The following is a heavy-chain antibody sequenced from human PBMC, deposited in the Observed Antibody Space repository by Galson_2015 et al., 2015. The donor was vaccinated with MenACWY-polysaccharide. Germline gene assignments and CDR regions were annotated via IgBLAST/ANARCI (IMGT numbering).Heavy chain of an antibody. Sequence: ETLSLTCAVSGGSICSHHWWRWVRQPPGKGLEWIGEIYHTGTTNYNPSLESRLNISVDKSQSQFSLKLSSVTAADTAVYYCARRYRYATSDYYPAFDMWGQGTMVTVSS. V-gene: IGHV4-4*02. CDR2: IYHTGTT. D-gene: IGHD2-2*01. CDR3: ARRYRYATSDYYPAFDM. J-gene: IGHJ3*02. CDR1: GGSICSHHW.